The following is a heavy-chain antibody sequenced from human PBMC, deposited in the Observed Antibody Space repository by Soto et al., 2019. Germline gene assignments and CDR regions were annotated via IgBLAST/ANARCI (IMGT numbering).Heavy chain of an antibody. CDR3: TKGPNWNYYYYGVDV. CDR2: VYSSGAT. V-gene: IGHV4-4*07. CDR1: GDSVSNYY. J-gene: IGHJ6*02. D-gene: IGHD1-20*01. Sequence: PSETLSLTRTVSGDSVSNYYWSWIRQPAGRGLEWIGRVYSSGATNYNPSLNGRVTMSVDTSRNQFSLGLSSVTAADTAIYYCTKGPNWNYYYYGVDVWGQGTAVTVSS.